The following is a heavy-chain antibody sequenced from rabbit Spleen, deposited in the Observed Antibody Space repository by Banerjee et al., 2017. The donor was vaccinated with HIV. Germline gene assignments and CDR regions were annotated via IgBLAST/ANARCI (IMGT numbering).Heavy chain of an antibody. CDR1: GFSFTYSDY. CDR3: ARGIPYGFAGDTYPPYAMDL. CDR2: VYGGSSGNT. D-gene: IGHD6-1*01. J-gene: IGHJ6*01. Sequence: QSLEESGGDLVKPGASLTLTCTASGFSFTYSDYMCWVRQPPGKGLELIACVYGGSSGNTYYATWAKGRFTISKTSSTTVTLQMTSLTAADTATYFCARGIPYGFAGDTYPPYAMDLWGPGTLVTVS. V-gene: IGHV1S40*01.